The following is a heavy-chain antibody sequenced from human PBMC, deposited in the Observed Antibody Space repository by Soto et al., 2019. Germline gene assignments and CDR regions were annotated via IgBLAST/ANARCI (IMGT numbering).Heavy chain of an antibody. CDR1: GGSISSYY. CDR2: IYYSGST. J-gene: IGHJ4*02. D-gene: IGHD6-6*01. CDR3: AMSSIAARPELLDY. Sequence: PSETLSLTCTVSGGSISSYYWSWIRQPPGKGLEWIGYIYYSGSTNYNPSLKSRVTISVDTSKNQFSLKLSSVTAADTAVYYCAMSSIAARPELLDYSGQGTLVTVSS. V-gene: IGHV4-59*01.